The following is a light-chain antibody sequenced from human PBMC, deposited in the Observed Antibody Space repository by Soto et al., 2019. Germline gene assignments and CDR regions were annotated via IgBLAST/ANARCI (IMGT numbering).Light chain of an antibody. V-gene: IGKV3-15*01. CDR2: EAS. CDR1: QSVDIN. J-gene: IGKJ2*01. CDR3: QQYSKWPPRYT. Sequence: EIVLAHSPVTLSASAGEIVTLSVRAVQSVDINLAWYQQKPGQAPRLLISEASTRASDIPSRFSGSGSGTDFSLTISSLQSEDFAIYFCQQYSKWPPRYTFGQGTKVDIK.